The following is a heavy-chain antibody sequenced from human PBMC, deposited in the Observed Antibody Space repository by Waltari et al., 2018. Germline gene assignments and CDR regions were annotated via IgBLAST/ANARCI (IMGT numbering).Heavy chain of an antibody. CDR2: IYHSGAT. CDR3: ARSSKVVRAVDWFDP. Sequence: QVQLQESGPGLVKPSGTLSLTCAVSGGSISSSNWWSWVRQPPGKGLEWIGEIYHSGATNYTPSLKSRGTIAVDKSKNQFSLKLSSVTAADTAVYYCARSSKVVRAVDWFDPWGQGTLVTVSS. CDR1: GGSISSSNW. V-gene: IGHV4-4*02. D-gene: IGHD3-10*01. J-gene: IGHJ5*02.